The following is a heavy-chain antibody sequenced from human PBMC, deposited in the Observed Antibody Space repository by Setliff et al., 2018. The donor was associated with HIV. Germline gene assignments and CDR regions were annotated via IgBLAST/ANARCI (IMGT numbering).Heavy chain of an antibody. D-gene: IGHD6-19*01. J-gene: IGHJ4*02. V-gene: IGHV2-5*01. CDR3: AHNRDHSTGPYFYDY. CDR1: GFSLTTSGVG. CDR2: IYWNDDK. Sequence: SGPTLVNPTQPLTPTCTFSGFSLTTSGVGVGWIRQPPGEALEWLALIYWNDDKRYNLSLKSRLTVTKDTSKKEVVVTMTNMDPVDTATYYCAHNRDHSTGPYFYDYWGQGTWVTVSS.